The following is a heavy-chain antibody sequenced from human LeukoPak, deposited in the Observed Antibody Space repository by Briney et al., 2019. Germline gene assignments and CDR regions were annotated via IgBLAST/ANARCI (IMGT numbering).Heavy chain of an antibody. Sequence: ASVKVSCKASGYTFTGYYMHWVRQAPGQGLEWMGWINPNSGGTNYAQKFQGRVTMTRDTSISTAYMELRRLRSDDTAVYYCARDADIVATTWGAFDIWGQGTMVTVSS. CDR3: ARDADIVATTWGAFDI. D-gene: IGHD5-12*01. CDR1: GYTFTGYY. V-gene: IGHV1-2*02. CDR2: INPNSGGT. J-gene: IGHJ3*02.